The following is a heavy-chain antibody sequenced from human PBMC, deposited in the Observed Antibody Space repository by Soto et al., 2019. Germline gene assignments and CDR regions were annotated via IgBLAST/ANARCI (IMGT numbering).Heavy chain of an antibody. CDR3: ARDQVGSMFYYYGMDV. D-gene: IGHD1-26*01. Sequence: ASVKVSCKASGGTFSSYTISWVRQAPGQGLEWMGRISANNGNTNYAQKLQGRVTMTTDTSTSTAYMELRSLRSDDTAVYYCARDQVGSMFYYYGMDVWGQGTTVTVSS. J-gene: IGHJ6*02. CDR2: ISANNGNT. CDR1: GGTFSSYT. V-gene: IGHV1-18*01.